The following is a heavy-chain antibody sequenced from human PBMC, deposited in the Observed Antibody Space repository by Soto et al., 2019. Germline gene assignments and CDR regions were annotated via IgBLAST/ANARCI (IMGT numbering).Heavy chain of an antibody. Sequence: QITLKESGPTLVKPTQTLTLTCTFSGFSLSTSGVGVGWIRQPPGKALECLALIYWDDDKRYSPSLKSRLTITKATTKNQVVLTMTNMDPVDTATYYCAHSPGIAVAGWFDYWGQGTLVTVSS. CDR3: AHSPGIAVAGWFDY. V-gene: IGHV2-5*02. CDR2: IYWDDDK. CDR1: GFSLSTSGVG. D-gene: IGHD6-19*01. J-gene: IGHJ4*02.